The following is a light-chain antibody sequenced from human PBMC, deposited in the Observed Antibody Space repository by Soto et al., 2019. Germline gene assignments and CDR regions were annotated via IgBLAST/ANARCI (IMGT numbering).Light chain of an antibody. CDR2: RND. Sequence: QSVLTQPSSVSGTPGQGVTISCSGSISKIENNYEYWFQQLPGTAPKVLSNRNDQRPSGVPDRFSGSKSGTSASLAISGLRSEDEADYYCAAWYDPVRTYVFGTGTKVTVL. J-gene: IGLJ1*01. V-gene: IGLV1-47*01. CDR3: AAWYDPVRTYV. CDR1: ISKIENNY.